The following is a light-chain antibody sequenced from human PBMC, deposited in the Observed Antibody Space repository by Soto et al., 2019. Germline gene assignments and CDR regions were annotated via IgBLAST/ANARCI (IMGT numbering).Light chain of an antibody. CDR1: QTISSW. Sequence: DIQMTQSPSTLSGAVGDRVTFTCRSSQTISSWLAWYQQKPGEAPKLLIYKASTLKSGVPSRFSGSGSGTEFTLTISSLQPDDFATYYCQHYNSYSEAFGQGTKVDIK. CDR2: KAS. CDR3: QHYNSYSEA. V-gene: IGKV1-5*03. J-gene: IGKJ1*01.